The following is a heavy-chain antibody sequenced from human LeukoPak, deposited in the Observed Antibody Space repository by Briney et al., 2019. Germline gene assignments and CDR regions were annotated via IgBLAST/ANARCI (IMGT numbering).Heavy chain of an antibody. J-gene: IGHJ6*03. CDR2: ISTSGST. CDR1: GDSISGFY. CDR3: ARGLPSYGDYVEYYFYMDV. V-gene: IGHV4-4*07. Sequence: PSETLSLTCTVSGDSISGFYWSWIRQPAGKGLQWIGRISTSGSTNYNPSLKSRVTMSVDRSTNEFSLTVRSVTAADTALYYCARGLPSYGDYVEYYFYMDVWGKGTTVTVSS. D-gene: IGHD4-17*01.